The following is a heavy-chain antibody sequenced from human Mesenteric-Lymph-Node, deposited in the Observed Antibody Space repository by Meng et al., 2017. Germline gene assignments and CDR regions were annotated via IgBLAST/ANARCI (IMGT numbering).Heavy chain of an antibody. CDR3: ARSVAEIPAFDI. CDR1: GGSFSGYY. CDR2: INHSGST. D-gene: IGHD4-23*01. Sequence: SETLSLTCAVYGGSFSGYYWSWIRQPPGKGLEWIGEINHSGSTNYNPSLKSRVTISVDTSKNQFSLKLSSVTAADTAVYYCARSVAEIPAFDIWGQGTMVTVSS. V-gene: IGHV4-34*01. J-gene: IGHJ3*02.